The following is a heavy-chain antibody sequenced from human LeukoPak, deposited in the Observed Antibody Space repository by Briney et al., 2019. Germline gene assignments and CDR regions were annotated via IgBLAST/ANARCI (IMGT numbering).Heavy chain of an antibody. CDR1: GGSISSSSYY. CDR3: ARHRGYYFDY. J-gene: IGHJ4*02. CDR2: IYYSGST. V-gene: IGHV4-39*01. D-gene: IGHD3-10*01. Sequence: KSSETLSLTCTVSGGSISSSSYYWGWIRQPPGKGLEWIGSIYYSGSTYYNPSLKSRVTISVDTSKNQFSLKLSSVTAADTAVYYCARHRGYYFDYWGQGTLVTVSS.